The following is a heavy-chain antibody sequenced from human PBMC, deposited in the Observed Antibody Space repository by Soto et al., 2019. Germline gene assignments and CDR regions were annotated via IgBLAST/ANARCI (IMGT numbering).Heavy chain of an antibody. CDR1: AYTFTGYY. Sequence: QVQLVQSGAEVKKPGASVKVSCKASAYTFTGYYMHWVRQAPGQGLERMGWINPNSGGTNNAQKFQGRVTMTRDTSLNTAYMVLSSLRSDDTAVYYCGRGGGYSSSSEVGYSYDVMDVWGQGTTVTVSS. CDR2: INPNSGGT. CDR3: GRGGGYSSSSEVGYSYDVMDV. V-gene: IGHV1-2*02. J-gene: IGHJ6*02. D-gene: IGHD6-6*01.